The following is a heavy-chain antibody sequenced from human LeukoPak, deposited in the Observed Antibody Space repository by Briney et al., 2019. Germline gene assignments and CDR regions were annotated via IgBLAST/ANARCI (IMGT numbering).Heavy chain of an antibody. Sequence: ASVKVSCKASGGTFSSYAISWVRQAPGQGLEWMGWISAYNGNTNYAQKLQGRVTLTTDTSTSTAYMELRSLRSDDTAVYFCARTIDYGDCGYNWGQGTLVTVSS. CDR3: ARTIDYGDCGYN. J-gene: IGHJ4*02. V-gene: IGHV1-18*01. CDR2: ISAYNGNT. CDR1: GGTFSSYA. D-gene: IGHD4-17*01.